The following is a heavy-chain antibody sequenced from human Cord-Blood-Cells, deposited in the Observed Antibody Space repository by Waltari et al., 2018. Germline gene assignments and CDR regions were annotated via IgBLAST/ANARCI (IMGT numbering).Heavy chain of an antibody. J-gene: IGHJ4*02. CDR2: IKRKTDGGTT. D-gene: IGHD1-26*01. CDR1: GFTFSNAW. V-gene: IGHV3-15*01. CDR3: TTGGSGSSMGFDY. Sequence: EVQLVESGGGLVKPGGSLRLSCAASGFTFSNAWMSWVRQAPGKGLEWVGRIKRKTDGGTTDYAAAVKGRITISRADSKNTLYRQMNSLKTEDTAVYYCTTGGSGSSMGFDYWGQGTLVTVSS.